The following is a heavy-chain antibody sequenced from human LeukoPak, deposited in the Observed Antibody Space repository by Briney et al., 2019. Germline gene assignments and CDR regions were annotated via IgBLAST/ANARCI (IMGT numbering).Heavy chain of an antibody. CDR2: INHSGST. D-gene: IGHD5-24*01. CDR3: ARRVKMATIKKEIDY. J-gene: IGHJ4*02. Sequence: SETLSLICTVPSGSISSNNHYWGWIRQPQGKGLEWIGEINHSGSTNYNPSLKSRVTISVDTSKNQFSLKLSSVTAADTAVYYCARRVKMATIKKEIDYWGQGTLVTVSS. CDR1: SGSISSNNHY. V-gene: IGHV4-39*07.